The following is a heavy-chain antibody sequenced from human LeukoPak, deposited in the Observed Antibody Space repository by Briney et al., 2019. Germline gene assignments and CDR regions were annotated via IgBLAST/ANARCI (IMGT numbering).Heavy chain of an antibody. CDR3: ARDPGDRFDY. CDR2: IYYSGST. V-gene: IGHV4-30-4*01. CDR1: GDSISSGDYY. Sequence: SQTLSLTCTVSGDSISSGDYYWSWIRQPPGKGLEWIGYIYYSGSTYYNPSLKSRVTISVDTSKNQFSLKLSSVTAADTAVYYCARDPGDRFDYWGQGTLATVSS. J-gene: IGHJ4*02. D-gene: IGHD4-17*01.